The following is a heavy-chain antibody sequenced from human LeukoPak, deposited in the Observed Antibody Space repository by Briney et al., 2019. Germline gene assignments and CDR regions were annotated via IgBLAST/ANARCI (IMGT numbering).Heavy chain of an antibody. J-gene: IGHJ4*02. D-gene: IGHD4-17*01. V-gene: IGHV3-21*01. CDR2: ISSSGSHI. CDR3: ARESGDYLYYFDY. Sequence: PGGSLRLSCAASGFSFSRYSLHWVRQAPGKGLEWVSSISSSGSHIYYAHSVKGRFTISRDNAKNSLSLQMNSLRAEDTAVYFCARESGDYLYYFDYWGQGTLVAVSS. CDR1: GFSFSRYS.